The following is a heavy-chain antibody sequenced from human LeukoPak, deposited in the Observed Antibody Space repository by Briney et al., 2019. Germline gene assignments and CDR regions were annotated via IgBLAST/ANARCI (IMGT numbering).Heavy chain of an antibody. CDR1: GFTFSSYA. J-gene: IGHJ6*02. Sequence: PGGSLRLSCAASGFTFSSYAMSWVRQAPGKGLEWVSAISGSGGSTYYADSVKGRFTISRDNSKNTLYLQMNSLRAEDTAVYYCAKREGYSGPDPTYYYYYGMDVWGQGTTVTVSS. CDR3: AKREGYSGPDPTYYYYYGMDV. D-gene: IGHD5-12*01. V-gene: IGHV3-23*01. CDR2: ISGSGGST.